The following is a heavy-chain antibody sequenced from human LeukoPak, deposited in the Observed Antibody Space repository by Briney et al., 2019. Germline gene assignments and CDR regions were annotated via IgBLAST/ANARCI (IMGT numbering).Heavy chain of an antibody. CDR3: ARPYCSSTSCHTNWFDP. CDR2: IYPGDSDT. V-gene: IGHV5-51*01. CDR1: GYSFTSYW. J-gene: IGHJ5*02. D-gene: IGHD2-2*01. Sequence: GESLKISCKGSGYSFTSYWIGWVPQMPGKGLEWMGIIYPGDSDTRYSPSFQGQVTISADKSISTAYLQWSSLKASDTAMYYCARPYCSSTSCHTNWFDPWGQGTLVTVSS.